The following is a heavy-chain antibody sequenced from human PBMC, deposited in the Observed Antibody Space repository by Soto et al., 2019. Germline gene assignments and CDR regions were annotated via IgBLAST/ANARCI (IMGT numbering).Heavy chain of an antibody. CDR2: INPNTGVT. V-gene: IGHV1-2*02. Sequence: QVHLEQSGAEVKKAGASVKISCKASGYSFAAYYITWVRQVSGQGLEWMGWINPNTGVTDYAQKFQGRVTLTRDTSIKTAYLELTSLRSDDTAVYYCAKIYTWNEWQGGSDYWGQGTLLTVSS. D-gene: IGHD3-3*01. CDR3: AKIYTWNEWQGGSDY. CDR1: GYSFAAYY. J-gene: IGHJ4*02.